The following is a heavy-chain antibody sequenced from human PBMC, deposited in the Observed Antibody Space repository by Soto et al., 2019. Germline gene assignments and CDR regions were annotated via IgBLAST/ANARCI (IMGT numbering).Heavy chain of an antibody. D-gene: IGHD5-18*01. CDR2: INHSGST. CDR1: GGSFSGYY. CDR3: ARGIGYSYGYIPIWDAFDI. J-gene: IGHJ3*02. Sequence: SETLSLTCAVYGGSFSGYYWSWIRQPPGKGLEWIGEINHSGSTNYNPSLKSRVTISVDTSKNQFSLKLSSVTAADTAVYYCARGIGYSYGYIPIWDAFDIWGQGTMVTVSS. V-gene: IGHV4-34*01.